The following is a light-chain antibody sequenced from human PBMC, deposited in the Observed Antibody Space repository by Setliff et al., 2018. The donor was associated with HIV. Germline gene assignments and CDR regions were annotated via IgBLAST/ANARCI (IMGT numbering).Light chain of an antibody. V-gene: IGLV2-11*01. CDR2: DVT. CDR3: CSYAYHSYV. J-gene: IGLJ1*01. CDR1: SSDVGRYNY. Sequence: QSVLAQPRSVSGSPGQSVTISCTGTSSDVGRYNYVSWYQHHPGKAPKLIICDVTKRPSGVPDRFSGSKSGNTASLTISGLQAEDEADYYCCSYAYHSYVFGTGTKV.